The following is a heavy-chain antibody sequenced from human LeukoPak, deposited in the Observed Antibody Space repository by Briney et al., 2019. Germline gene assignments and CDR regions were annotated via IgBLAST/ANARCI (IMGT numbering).Heavy chain of an antibody. D-gene: IGHD1-26*01. CDR3: ARVSDSTSHYDY. CDR2: IIPIFGTA. CDR1: GGTFSSYA. Sequence: SVKVSCKASGGTFSSYAISWVRQAPGRGLEWMGGIIPIFGTANYAQKFQGRVTITADESTSTAYMELSSLRSEDTAVYYCARVSDSTSHYDYWGQGTLVTVSS. J-gene: IGHJ4*02. V-gene: IGHV1-69*01.